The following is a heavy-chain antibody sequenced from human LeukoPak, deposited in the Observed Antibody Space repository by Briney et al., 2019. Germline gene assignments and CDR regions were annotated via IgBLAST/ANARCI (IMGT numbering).Heavy chain of an antibody. CDR1: GFTFSSYS. Sequence: PGGSLRLSCAASGFTFSSYSMNWVRQAPGKGREWGSYISSSSSTIYYADSVKGRFTISRDNAKNSLYLQMNSLRDEDTAVYYCARGRPGYFGYWGQGTLVTVSS. CDR2: ISSSSSTI. V-gene: IGHV3-48*02. J-gene: IGHJ4*02. D-gene: IGHD6-25*01. CDR3: ARGRPGYFGY.